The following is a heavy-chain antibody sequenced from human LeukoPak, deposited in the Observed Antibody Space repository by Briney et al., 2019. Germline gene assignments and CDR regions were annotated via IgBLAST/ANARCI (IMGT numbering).Heavy chain of an antibody. CDR2: VKEDGSEK. CDR1: GFTFRSYC. CDR3: ASGPGTYGDCPLVTSPSHMDV. Sequence: PGGSLRLSCAASGFTFRSYCMNWVRQVPGKGLEWVANVKEDGSEKYYVDSVKGRFTISRDNSKNTLYLQMNSLRAEDTAVYYCASGPGTYGDCPLVTSPSHMDVWGKGTTVTVSS. D-gene: IGHD2-21*01. V-gene: IGHV3-7*01. J-gene: IGHJ6*03.